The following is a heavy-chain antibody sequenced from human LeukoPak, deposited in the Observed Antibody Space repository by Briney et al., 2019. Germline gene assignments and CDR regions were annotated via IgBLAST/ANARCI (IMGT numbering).Heavy chain of an antibody. CDR1: GFTFSSYA. D-gene: IGHD1-26*01. Sequence: GGSLRLSCAASGFTFSSYAMSWVRQAPGKGLEWVSAISAGGVGTYYADSVKGRFTISRDNSKNTLYLQMNSLRADDTAVYYCAKGLMGATPYYFDYWGQGTLVTVSS. CDR2: ISAGGVGT. J-gene: IGHJ4*02. V-gene: IGHV3-23*01. CDR3: AKGLMGATPYYFDY.